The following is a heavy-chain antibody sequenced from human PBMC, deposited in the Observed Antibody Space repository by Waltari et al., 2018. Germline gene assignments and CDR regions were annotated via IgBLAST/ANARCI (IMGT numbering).Heavy chain of an antibody. CDR1: GFTFSTYW. D-gene: IGHD3-16*01. CDR2: IKQDGNEK. V-gene: IGHV3-7*01. Sequence: EVQLVESGGELVQPGGSLRLTCAASGFTFSTYWMSWVRQAPGKGLEWGANIKQDGNEKYYVDSVKGRFTISRDNANNALFLQMNSLRAEDTAVYYCARDDALGYWGQGTLVTVSS. CDR3: ARDDALGY. J-gene: IGHJ4*02.